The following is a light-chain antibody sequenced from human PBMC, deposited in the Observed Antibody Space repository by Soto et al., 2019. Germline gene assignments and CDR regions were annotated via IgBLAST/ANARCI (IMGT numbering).Light chain of an antibody. Sequence: VLTQPPSASGTPGQTVTISCSGRSSNIGSNYVYWYQQLPGTAPRLLMYRADQRPSGVPDRFSGSKSGTSASLAISGLRSEDEADYYCAAWDDIVSGLVFGGGTKVTVL. V-gene: IGLV1-47*01. J-gene: IGLJ2*01. CDR3: AAWDDIVSGLV. CDR2: RAD. CDR1: SSNIGSNY.